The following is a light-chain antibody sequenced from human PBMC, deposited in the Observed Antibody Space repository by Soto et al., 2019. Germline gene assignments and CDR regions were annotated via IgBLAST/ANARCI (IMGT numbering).Light chain of an antibody. CDR1: QSVSSY. CDR3: QQRSNWPWT. V-gene: IGKV3-11*01. CDR2: DAS. J-gene: IGKJ1*01. Sequence: EIVLTQSPATLSLSPGERATLSCRASQSVSSYLAWYQQKPGQAPRLLIYDASNRATGIPARFSGSGSGTDFTLTISRLEPEDFAFYYCQQRSNWPWTFGQGTKVEIK.